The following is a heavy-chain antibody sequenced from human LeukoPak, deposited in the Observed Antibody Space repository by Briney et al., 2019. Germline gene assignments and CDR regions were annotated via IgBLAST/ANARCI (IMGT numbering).Heavy chain of an antibody. V-gene: IGHV1-2*02. CDR1: GYTFTGYY. CDR3: ARDPAFRGAQMEY. J-gene: IGHJ4*02. CDR2: INPNSGGT. Sequence: ASVKVSCKASGYTFTGYYMHWVRQAPAQGLEWMGWINPNSGGTNYAQKFQGRVTMTRDTSISTAYMELSRLRSDDTAVYYCARDPAFRGAQMEYWGQGTLVTVSS. D-gene: IGHD3-10*01.